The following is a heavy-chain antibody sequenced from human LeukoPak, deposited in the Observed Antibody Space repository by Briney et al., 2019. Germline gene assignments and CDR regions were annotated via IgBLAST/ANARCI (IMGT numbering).Heavy chain of an antibody. J-gene: IGHJ3*01. D-gene: IGHD3-16*01. CDR2: INTDGSRT. Sequence: GGSLRLSCAASGFTLSSYGMSWVRQAPGNGLVWVSRINTDGSRTSYVDSVKGRFTISRDNAKNTLYLQMNSLRAEDTAVYYCARDFLHLGGRGQGTMVTVSS. V-gene: IGHV3-74*01. CDR3: ARDFLHLGG. CDR1: GFTLSSYG.